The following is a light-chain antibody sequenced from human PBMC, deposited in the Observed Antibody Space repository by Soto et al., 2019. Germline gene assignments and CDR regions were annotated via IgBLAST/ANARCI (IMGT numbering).Light chain of an antibody. CDR1: SGDVGGYDY. Sequence: QSALTQPASVSGSPGQSITISCTGTSGDVGGYDYVSWYQHHPGKAPKLLIYEVTKRPSGIFYRFSGSKSGNTASLTISDLQADDEADYYCSSYRRSDTLEVVFGGGTKVTVL. CDR2: EVT. J-gene: IGLJ3*02. CDR3: SSYRRSDTLEVV. V-gene: IGLV2-14*01.